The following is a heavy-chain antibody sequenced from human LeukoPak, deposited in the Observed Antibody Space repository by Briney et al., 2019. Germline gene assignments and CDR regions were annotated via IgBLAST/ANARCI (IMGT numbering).Heavy chain of an antibody. D-gene: IGHD2-2*01. CDR2: IYDSEST. V-gene: IGHV4-39*01. CDR3: ARGYCSSTSCLASFDP. Sequence: SETLSLTCTVSGGSMSSSNYYWGWIRQPPGKGLEWIGSIYDSESTYYDPSLKSRVTISVDTSKRQFSLKLSSVTATDTAVYYCARGYCSSTSCLASFDPWGQGTLVTVSS. J-gene: IGHJ5*02. CDR1: GGSMSSSNYY.